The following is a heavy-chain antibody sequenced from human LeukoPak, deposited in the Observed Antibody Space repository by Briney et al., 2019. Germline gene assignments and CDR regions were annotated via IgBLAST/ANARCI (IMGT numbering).Heavy chain of an antibody. V-gene: IGHV3-7*01. J-gene: IGHJ5*02. CDR2: INPVGSQK. CDR3: AKLLGTVTTYAS. CDR1: GFTFSRNW. Sequence: GGSLRLSCEASGFTFSRNWMSWVRQAPGKGLEWVASINPVGSQKFYVDSVEGRYTISRDNTKSSLYLEMNSLGAEDTAMYYCAKLLGTVTTYASWGQGTRVTVSS. D-gene: IGHD1-1*01.